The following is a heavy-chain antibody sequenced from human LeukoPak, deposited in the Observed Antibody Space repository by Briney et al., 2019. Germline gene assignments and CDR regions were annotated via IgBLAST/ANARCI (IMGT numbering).Heavy chain of an antibody. CDR2: IRSNGDTA. CDR3: AKGQELDDGVFDS. D-gene: IGHD1-1*01. CDR1: GFTFSRIA. Sequence: GGSLRLSCAASGFTFSRIAMTWVRQAPGKGLEWVSTIRSNGDTAYDADSVRGRFAISRDNSKNALFLQMNSLRVEDTAIYYCAKGQELDDGVFDSWGQGTLVTVSS. V-gene: IGHV3-23*01. J-gene: IGHJ4*02.